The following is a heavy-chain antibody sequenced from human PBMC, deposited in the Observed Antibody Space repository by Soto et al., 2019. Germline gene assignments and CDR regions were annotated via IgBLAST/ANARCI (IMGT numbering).Heavy chain of an antibody. Sequence: PSETLSITCSVSGGSIRYYYWGWIRQPPGKGLEWIGYTYYGWNTNYNPSLKSRVTISVDTSKNQFSLKLISVTAADTAVYYCARDREYYDSSGLYFDNWGQGTLVTVSS. CDR2: TYYGWNT. D-gene: IGHD3-22*01. J-gene: IGHJ4*02. CDR3: ARDREYYDSSGLYFDN. CDR1: GGSIRYYY. V-gene: IGHV4-59*01.